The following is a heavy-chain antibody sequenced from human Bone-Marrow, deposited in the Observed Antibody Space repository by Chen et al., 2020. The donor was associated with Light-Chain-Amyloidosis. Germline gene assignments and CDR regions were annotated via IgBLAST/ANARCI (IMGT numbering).Heavy chain of an antibody. CDR3: VKSFAPHWYYMDV. CDR2: ISWNSGIM. J-gene: IGHJ6*03. V-gene: IGHV3-9*01. CDR1: GFTFDDFA. D-gene: IGHD1-1*01. Sequence: EAQLVESGGGLVQPGRSLRLSCAASGFTFDDFAMHWVRQAPGKGLEWVSCISWNSGIMGYAESVRGRFNISRDNAKNSLDLQMNSLRPEDTALYYCVKSFAPHWYYMDVWGKGTSVTVSS.